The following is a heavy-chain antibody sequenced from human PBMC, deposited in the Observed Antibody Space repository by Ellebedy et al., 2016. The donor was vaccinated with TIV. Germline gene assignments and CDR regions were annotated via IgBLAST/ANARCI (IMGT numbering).Heavy chain of an antibody. CDR2: VHSSGAT. CDR1: GDSVTIYY. CDR3: AREYSSFEH. D-gene: IGHD2-21*01. V-gene: IGHV4-59*02. Sequence: SETLSLXXTVSGDSVTIYYWHWIRQAPGKGLEWIGYVHSSGATSYNPALRSRLSMSMDTSKNQFSLILTSLTTADTAVYYCAREYSSFEHWGQGTLVTVSS. J-gene: IGHJ4*02.